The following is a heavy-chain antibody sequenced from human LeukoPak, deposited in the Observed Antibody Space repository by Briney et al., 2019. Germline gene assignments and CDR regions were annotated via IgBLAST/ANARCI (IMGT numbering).Heavy chain of an antibody. CDR2: ISAYNGNT. V-gene: IGHV1-18*04. Sequence: AAVKDSCKASGYTFTSYGISWLRQAPGQGLEGMGWISAYNGNTNYAQKLQGRVTMTTDTSTSTAYMELRSLRSDDTAVYYCARGTMVRGVILNFDYWGQGTLVTVSS. J-gene: IGHJ4*02. CDR3: ARGTMVRGVILNFDY. D-gene: IGHD3-10*01. CDR1: GYTFTSYG.